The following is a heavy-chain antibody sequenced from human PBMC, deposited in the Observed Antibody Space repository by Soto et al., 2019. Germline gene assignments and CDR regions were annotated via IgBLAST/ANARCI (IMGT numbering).Heavy chain of an antibody. Sequence: EVQLVESGGGLVQPGGSLRLSCAASGFTFSTFWMHWVRQAPGKGLVWVSRINSDGSTTTYADSVKGRFTISRDNAKNTLYLEINSLRVGGMAVAYCARIPPGWGGGQLVLDYWGQGTLVTVSS. D-gene: IGHD6-13*01. CDR2: INSDGSTT. CDR3: ARIPPGWGGGQLVLDY. V-gene: IGHV3-74*01. J-gene: IGHJ4*02. CDR1: GFTFSTFW.